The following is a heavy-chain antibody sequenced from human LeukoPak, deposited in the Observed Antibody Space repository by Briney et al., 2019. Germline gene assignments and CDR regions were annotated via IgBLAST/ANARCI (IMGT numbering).Heavy chain of an antibody. D-gene: IGHD1-26*01. CDR2: IYYSGST. Sequence: SETLSPTCTVSGGSISSGGYYWSWIRQHPGKGLEWIGYIYYSGSTYYNPSLKSRVTISVDTSKNQFSLKLSSVTAADTAVYYCARTVGATYDAFDIWGQGTMVTVSS. V-gene: IGHV4-31*03. CDR3: ARTVGATYDAFDI. J-gene: IGHJ3*02. CDR1: GGSISSGGYY.